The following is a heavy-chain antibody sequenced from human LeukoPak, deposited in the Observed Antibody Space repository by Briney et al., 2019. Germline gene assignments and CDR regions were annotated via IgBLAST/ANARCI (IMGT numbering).Heavy chain of an antibody. CDR3: ARVPRGFGELPYYFDY. CDR1: GGSISSYY. D-gene: IGHD3-10*01. Sequence: PSETLSLTCTVSGGSISSYYWSWIRQPPGKGLEWIGYIYYSGSTNYNPSLKCRVTISVDTSKNQFSLKLSSVTAADTAVYYCARVPRGFGELPYYFDYWGQGTLVTVSS. J-gene: IGHJ4*02. V-gene: IGHV4-59*01. CDR2: IYYSGST.